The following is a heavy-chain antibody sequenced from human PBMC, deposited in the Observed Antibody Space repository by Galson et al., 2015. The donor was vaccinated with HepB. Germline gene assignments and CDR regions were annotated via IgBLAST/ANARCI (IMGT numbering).Heavy chain of an antibody. J-gene: IGHJ4*02. V-gene: IGHV3-11*01. CDR2: ISSSGSTI. CDR3: ARDGGGYCSSTSCSFPYDY. D-gene: IGHD2-2*01. CDR1: GFTFSDYY. Sequence: SLRLSCAASGFTFSDYYMSWIRQAPGKGLEWVSYISSSGSTIYYADSVKGRFTVSRDNAKNSLYLQMNSLRAEDTAVYYCARDGGGYCSSTSCSFPYDYWGQGTLVTVSS.